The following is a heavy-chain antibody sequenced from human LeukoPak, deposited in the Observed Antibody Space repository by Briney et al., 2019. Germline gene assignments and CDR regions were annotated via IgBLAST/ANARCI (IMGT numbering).Heavy chain of an antibody. CDR2: ISGSGGST. D-gene: IGHD3-10*01. CDR1: GFTVSNDY. Sequence: GGSLRLSCAASGFTVSNDYMTWVRQAPGKGLEWVSAISGSGGSTYYADSVKGRFTISRDNSKNTLYLQMNSLRAEDTAVYYCAKDILGNYYGSGSYYFSPDCYYGMDVWGQGTTVTVSS. CDR3: AKDILGNYYGSGSYYFSPDCYYGMDV. V-gene: IGHV3-23*01. J-gene: IGHJ6*02.